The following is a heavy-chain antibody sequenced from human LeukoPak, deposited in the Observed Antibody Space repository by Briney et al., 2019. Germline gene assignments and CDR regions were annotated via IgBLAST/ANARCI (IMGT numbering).Heavy chain of an antibody. CDR3: ARSPYAGSYSIDY. CDR2: SRNKAQSFTI. V-gene: IGHV3-72*01. CDR1: GLIFSDHY. D-gene: IGHD1-26*01. Sequence: GGSLRLSCAVSGLIFSDHYIDWVRQAPGKGLEWVGRSRNKAQSFTIHYAASVKGRFTISRDDSKNSLYLQMDSLKTEDTAVYYCARSPYAGSYSIDYWGQGTLVTVSS. J-gene: IGHJ4*02.